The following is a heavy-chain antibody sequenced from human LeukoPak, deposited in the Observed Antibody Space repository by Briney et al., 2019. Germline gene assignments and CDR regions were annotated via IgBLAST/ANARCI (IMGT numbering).Heavy chain of an antibody. V-gene: IGHV1-69*13. CDR2: IIPIFGTA. CDR3: ARDKTQDDAFDI. J-gene: IGHJ3*02. CDR1: GGTFSSYA. Sequence: SVKVSCTASGGTFSSYAISWVRQAPGQGLEWMGGIIPIFGTANYAQKFQGRVTITADESTSTAYMELSSLRSEDTAVYYCARDKTQDDAFDIWGQGTMVTVSS.